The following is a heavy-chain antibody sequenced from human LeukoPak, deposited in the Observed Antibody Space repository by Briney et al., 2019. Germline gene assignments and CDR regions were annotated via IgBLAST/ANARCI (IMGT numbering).Heavy chain of an antibody. CDR1: GYTFTSYG. CDR3: ARLGGPRDYYYGMDV. Sequence: ASVKVSCKASGYTFTSYGISWVRQAPGQGLEWMGWISAYNGNTNYAQKLQGRVTMTTDTSTSTAYMELRSLRSDDTAVYCCARLGGPRDYYYGMDVWGQGTTVTVSS. D-gene: IGHD2-15*01. CDR2: ISAYNGNT. J-gene: IGHJ6*02. V-gene: IGHV1-18*01.